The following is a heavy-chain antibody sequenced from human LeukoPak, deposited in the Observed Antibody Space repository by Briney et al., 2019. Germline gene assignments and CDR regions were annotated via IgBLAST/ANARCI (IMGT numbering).Heavy chain of an antibody. Sequence: SETLSLTCTVSGYSISSGYYWGWIRQPPGKGLEWIGSIYHSGSTYYNPSLKSRVTISVDTSKNQFSLKLSSVTAADTAVYYCARSISSGYYGDYFDYWGQGTLVTVSS. CDR3: ARSISSGYYGDYFDY. CDR1: GYSISSGYY. J-gene: IGHJ4*02. V-gene: IGHV4-38-2*02. D-gene: IGHD3-22*01. CDR2: IYHSGST.